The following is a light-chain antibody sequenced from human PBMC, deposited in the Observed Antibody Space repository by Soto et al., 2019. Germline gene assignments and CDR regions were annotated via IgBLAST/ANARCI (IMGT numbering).Light chain of an antibody. CDR3: QQSYSTPRT. CDR1: QSISSN. J-gene: IGKJ4*01. CDR2: AAS. Sequence: DIQITHSPSSLSASVLYRVTITCRASQSISSNLNWYQQKPGKAPKLLIYAASSLQSGVPSRFSGGGSGTDFTLTISSLQPEDFATYYCQQSYSTPRTFGGGTKVDIK. V-gene: IGKV1-39*01.